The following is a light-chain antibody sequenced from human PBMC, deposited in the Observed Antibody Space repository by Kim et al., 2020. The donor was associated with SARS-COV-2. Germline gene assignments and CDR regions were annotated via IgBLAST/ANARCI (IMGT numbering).Light chain of an antibody. Sequence: VTNARTGTRSDVGGNNYIPYYQQHPGKAPKPMIDQVSKRPSGFPDRFSGSKSGNTASLTVSGLQAEDEADYYCSSYAGSNNFVVFGGGTQLTVL. CDR1: RSDVGGNNY. CDR3: SSYAGSNNFVV. V-gene: IGLV2-8*01. J-gene: IGLJ2*01. CDR2: QVS.